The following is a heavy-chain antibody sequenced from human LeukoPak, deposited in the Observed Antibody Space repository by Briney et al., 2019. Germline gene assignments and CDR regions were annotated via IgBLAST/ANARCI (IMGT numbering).Heavy chain of an antibody. CDR2: IYRSGST. V-gene: IGHV4-38-2*01. CDR3: ARRHSSGWFYY. Sequence: ASETLSPTCAVSGYSISSGYYWGWIRQPPGKGLEWIGNIYRSGSTSYNPSLKSRVTISVDTSKNQFSLKVNSVTAADTAVYYCARRHSSGWFYYWGQGTLVTVSS. D-gene: IGHD6-19*01. CDR1: GYSISSGYY. J-gene: IGHJ4*02.